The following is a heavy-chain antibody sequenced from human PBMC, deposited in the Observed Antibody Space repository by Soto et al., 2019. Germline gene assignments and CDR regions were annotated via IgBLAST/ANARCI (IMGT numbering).Heavy chain of an antibody. D-gene: IGHD6-13*01. V-gene: IGHV1-2*04. Sequence: QVQLVQSGAEVKKPGASVKVSCKASGYTFTGYYMHWVRQAPGQGLEWMGWINPNSGGTNYAQKFQGWVTMTRDTPISTAYMELSRLRSDDTAVYYGARGEIAAAGTGPYYYYGMDVWGQGTTVTVSS. CDR2: INPNSGGT. CDR3: ARGEIAAAGTGPYYYYGMDV. CDR1: GYTFTGYY. J-gene: IGHJ6*02.